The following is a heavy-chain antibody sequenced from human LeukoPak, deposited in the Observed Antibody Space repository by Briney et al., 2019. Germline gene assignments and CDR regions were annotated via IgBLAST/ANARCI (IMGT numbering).Heavy chain of an antibody. CDR3: ARPRDGYNYVAIDI. CDR2: ISSSSSSI. J-gene: IGHJ3*02. CDR1: GFTFSSYN. V-gene: IGHV3-48*02. Sequence: GGSLRLSCAASGFTFSSYNMNWVRQAPGKGLEWVSYISSSSSSISYVDSVKGRFTISRDNAKNSLHLQMNSLRDEDTAVYFCARPRDGYNYVAIDIWGQGTMVTVSS. D-gene: IGHD5-24*01.